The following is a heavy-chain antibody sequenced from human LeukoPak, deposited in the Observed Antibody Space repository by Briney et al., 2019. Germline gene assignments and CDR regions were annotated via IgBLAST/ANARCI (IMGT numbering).Heavy chain of an antibody. CDR1: GGTFSSYT. D-gene: IGHD1-20*01. Sequence: SVKVSCKASGGTFSSYTISWVRQAPGQGLEWMGRIIPILGIANYAQKFQGRVTITADKSTSTAYMELSSLRSEDTAVYYCAREVSITGTLDYYYYYMDFWGKGTTVTVSS. V-gene: IGHV1-69*04. CDR3: AREVSITGTLDYYYYYMDF. CDR2: IIPILGIA. J-gene: IGHJ6*03.